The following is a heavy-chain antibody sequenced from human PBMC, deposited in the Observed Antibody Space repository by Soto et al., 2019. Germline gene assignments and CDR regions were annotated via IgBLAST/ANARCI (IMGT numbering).Heavy chain of an antibody. J-gene: IGHJ4*02. D-gene: IGHD3-16*01. CDR2: IYYSGST. CDR1: GGSISSYY. CDR3: ARDLGEAFDY. V-gene: IGHV4-59*01. Sequence: KPSETLSLTCTVSGGSISSYYWSWIRQPPGKGLEWIGYIYYSGSTNYNPSLKSRVTISVDTSKNQFSLKLSSVTAADTAVYYCARDLGEAFDYWGQGTLVTVSS.